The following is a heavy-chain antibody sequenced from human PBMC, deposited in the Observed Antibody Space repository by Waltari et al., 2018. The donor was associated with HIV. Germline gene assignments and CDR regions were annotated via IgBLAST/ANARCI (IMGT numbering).Heavy chain of an antibody. D-gene: IGHD6-19*01. CDR3: ASRVAVAGSFHYAMDV. CDR1: GGTFSSNA. V-gene: IGHV1-69*12. CDR2: TIPFFGTT. J-gene: IGHJ6*02. Sequence: QVQLVQSGAEVKETGSSVKVSCKASGGTFSSNAVSWVRQAPGQGLEWRGGTIPFFGTTNYAQRFQGRVAITADESTNTVYMELSSLRSEDTAVYYCASRVAVAGSFHYAMDVWGQGTTVTVSS.